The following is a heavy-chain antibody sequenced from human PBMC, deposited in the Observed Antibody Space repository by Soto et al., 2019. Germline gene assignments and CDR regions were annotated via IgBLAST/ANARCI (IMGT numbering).Heavy chain of an antibody. CDR2: IYWNDDK. CDR3: AHSTLPRHISWYSGYFDY. D-gene: IGHD6-13*01. CDR1: GFSLSTSGVG. J-gene: IGHJ4*02. Sequence: SGPTLVNPTQTLTLTCTFSGFSLSTSGVGVGWIRQPPGKALEWLALIYWNDDKRYSPSLKSRLTITKDTSKNQVVLTMTNMDPVDTATYYCAHSTLPRHISWYSGYFDYWGQGTLVTVSS. V-gene: IGHV2-5*01.